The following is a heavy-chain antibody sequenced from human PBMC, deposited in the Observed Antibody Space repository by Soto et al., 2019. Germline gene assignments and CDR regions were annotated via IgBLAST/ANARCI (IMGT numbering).Heavy chain of an antibody. V-gene: IGHV4-61*01. CDR3: ASEEGYYDSSGYRGNNGFDP. D-gene: IGHD3-22*01. CDR1: GGSVSGGSYY. CDR2: IYYSGST. Sequence: SETLSLTCTVSGGSVSGGSYYWSWIRQPPGKGLEWIGYIYYSGSTNYNPSLKSRVTISVDTSKNQFSLKLSSVTAADTAVYYCASEEGYYDSSGYRGNNGFDPWGQGTPVTVS. J-gene: IGHJ5*02.